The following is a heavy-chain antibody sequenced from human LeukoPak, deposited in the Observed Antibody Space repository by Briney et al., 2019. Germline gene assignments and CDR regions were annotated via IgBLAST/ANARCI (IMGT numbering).Heavy chain of an antibody. V-gene: IGHV4-39*07. CDR2: IYYSGST. CDR1: GYSISSSSYY. D-gene: IGHD3-3*01. J-gene: IGHJ4*02. CDR3: ATRRITIFGVVLPFDY. Sequence: SETLSLTCTVSGYSISSSSYYWGWIRQPPGKGLEWIGSIYYSGSTYYNPSLKSRVTISVDTSKNQFSLKLSSVTAADTAVYYCATRRITIFGVVLPFDYWGQGTLVTVSS.